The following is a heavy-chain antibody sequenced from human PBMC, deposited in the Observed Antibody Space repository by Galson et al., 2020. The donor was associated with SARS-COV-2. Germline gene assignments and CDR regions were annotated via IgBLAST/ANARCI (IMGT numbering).Heavy chain of an antibody. V-gene: IGHV3-53*01. D-gene: IGHD1-26*01. CDR1: GFTVSSNY. Sequence: GESLKISCAASGFTVSSNYMSWVRPAPGKGLEWVSVIYSGGSTYYADSVKGRFTISRDNSKNTLYLQMNSLRAEDTAVYYCAREVGAVIDYWGQGTLVTVSP. CDR3: AREVGAVIDY. J-gene: IGHJ4*02. CDR2: IYSGGST.